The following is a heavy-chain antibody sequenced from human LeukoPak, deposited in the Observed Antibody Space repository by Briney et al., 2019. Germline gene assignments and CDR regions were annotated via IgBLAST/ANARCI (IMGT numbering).Heavy chain of an antibody. CDR2: IIPIFGTA. CDR1: GGTFSSYA. J-gene: IGHJ4*02. Sequence: SVKVSCKASGGTFSSYAISWVRQAPGQGLEWMGGIIPIFGTANYAQKFQGRVTITADESTSTAYMELSSLRSEDTAVYYCARDRGYYDSSGYYPDYFDYWGQGTLVTVSS. CDR3: ARDRGYYDSSGYYPDYFDY. V-gene: IGHV1-69*13. D-gene: IGHD3-22*01.